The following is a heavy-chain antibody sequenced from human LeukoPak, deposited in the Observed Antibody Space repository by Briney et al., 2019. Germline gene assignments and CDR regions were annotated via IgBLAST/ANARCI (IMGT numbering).Heavy chain of an antibody. J-gene: IGHJ4*02. D-gene: IGHD6-19*01. V-gene: IGHV3-30*07. CDR3: ASERRGSGWYDF. Sequence: DSVKGRFTISGDISKDTLYRQMNTLRAEDTAIYYCASERRGSGWYDFWGQGTLVTVSS.